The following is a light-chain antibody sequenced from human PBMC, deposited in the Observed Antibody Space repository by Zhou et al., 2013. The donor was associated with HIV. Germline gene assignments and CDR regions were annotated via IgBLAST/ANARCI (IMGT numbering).Light chain of an antibody. J-gene: IGKJ5*01. CDR1: QSISSY. Sequence: DIQMTQSPSSLSASVGDRVTITCRASQSISSYLNWYQHKPGKAPKLLIYGSSSLQSGVPSRFSGSGSGTEFTLSISSVQPEDFASYYCQQSYSTPPTFGQGTRLEI. CDR2: GSS. V-gene: IGKV1-39*01. CDR3: QQSYSTPPT.